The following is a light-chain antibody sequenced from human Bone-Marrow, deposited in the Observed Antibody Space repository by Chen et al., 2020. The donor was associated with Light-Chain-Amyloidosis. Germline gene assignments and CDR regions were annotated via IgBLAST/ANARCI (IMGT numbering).Light chain of an antibody. J-gene: IGLJ1*01. Sequence: QSALTQPASVSGSPGQSITISCTGTSSDVGGDNHVSWYQQHPDKAPKLMIYEVTNRPTWVPDRFSVSKSDDTASLTISGLQNEDEADYCGSSYTVTNTLVFGSETRVPVL. CDR3: SSYTVTNTLV. CDR1: SSDVGGDNH. CDR2: EVT. V-gene: IGLV2-14*01.